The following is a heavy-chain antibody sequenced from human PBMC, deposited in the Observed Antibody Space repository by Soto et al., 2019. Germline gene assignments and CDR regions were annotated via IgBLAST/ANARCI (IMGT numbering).Heavy chain of an antibody. CDR3: AKDGEQWLVRADSIYDAFDI. Sequence: GGSLRLSCAASGFTFSSYAMSWVRQAPGKGLEWVSAISGSGGSTYYADSVKGRFTISRDNSKNTLYRQMNSLRAEDTAVYYWAKDGEQWLVRADSIYDAFDIWGQGTMVTVSS. CDR1: GFTFSSYA. CDR2: ISGSGGST. J-gene: IGHJ3*02. V-gene: IGHV3-23*01. D-gene: IGHD6-19*01.